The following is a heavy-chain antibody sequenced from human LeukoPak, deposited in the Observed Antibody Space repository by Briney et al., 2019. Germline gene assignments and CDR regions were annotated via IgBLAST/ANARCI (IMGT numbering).Heavy chain of an antibody. V-gene: IGHV4-30-2*06. CDR2: IYHSGST. CDR3: ARGRTPTLSSSPYFQS. CDR1: GGSISSVGYD. Sequence: PSETLSLTCTVSGGSISSVGYDWTWIRQSPEKGLEWIGCIYHSGSTRYNPSLKRRVTISIDTSANQFSLRLSSVTAADTAMYYCARGRTPTLSSSPYFQSWGPGILVTVSS. D-gene: IGHD6-13*01. J-gene: IGHJ1*01.